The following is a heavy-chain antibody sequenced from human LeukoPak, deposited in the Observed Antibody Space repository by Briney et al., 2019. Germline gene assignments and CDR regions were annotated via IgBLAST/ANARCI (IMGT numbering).Heavy chain of an antibody. D-gene: IGHD3-9*01. Sequence: YPGGSLRLSCAASGFTFDTYAITWVRQVPGKGLEWVSNISGRGTSTNYADSVKGRFTISRDNSKNTLHLQMNSLRAEDTAIYYCAKSYRQESDWSSSFDYWGQGTLVTVSS. CDR1: GFTFDTYA. CDR3: AKSYRQESDWSSSFDY. CDR2: ISGRGTST. V-gene: IGHV3-23*01. J-gene: IGHJ4*02.